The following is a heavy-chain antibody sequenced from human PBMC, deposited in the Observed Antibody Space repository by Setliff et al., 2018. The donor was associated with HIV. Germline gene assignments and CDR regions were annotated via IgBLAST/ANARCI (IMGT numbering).Heavy chain of an antibody. CDR2: INSDGSSI. V-gene: IGHV3-74*01. Sequence: PGGSLRLSCAASGFIFSNYWMHWVRQAPGKGLVWVSRINSDGSSISYADSVKGRFTISRDSSKSMLYLQMNSLRVEDTAIYYCAKPLTQWGVSPYHYAFGVWGQGTTVTVSS. CDR1: GFIFSNYW. D-gene: IGHD1-26*01. J-gene: IGHJ6*02. CDR3: AKPLTQWGVSPYHYAFGV.